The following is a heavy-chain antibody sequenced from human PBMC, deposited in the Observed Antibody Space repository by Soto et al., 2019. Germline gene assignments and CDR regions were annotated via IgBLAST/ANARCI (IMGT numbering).Heavy chain of an antibody. CDR2: ISGGRGTT. Sequence: EGSLRLSCAASGFTFSSYAMTWVRQAPGKGLEWVSSISGGRGTTYYADSVKGRFTISRDSPKNTLYLQMNSLRDEDTAVYYCAKDLGYCSGGSCVRDYWGQGTLVTVSS. D-gene: IGHD2-15*01. CDR3: AKDLGYCSGGSCVRDY. CDR1: GFTFSSYA. J-gene: IGHJ4*02. V-gene: IGHV3-23*01.